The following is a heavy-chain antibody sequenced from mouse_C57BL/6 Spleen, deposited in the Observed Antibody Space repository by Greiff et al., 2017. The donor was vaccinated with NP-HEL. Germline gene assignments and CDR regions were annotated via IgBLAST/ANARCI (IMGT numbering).Heavy chain of an antibody. D-gene: IGHD1-1*01. CDR3: AREDLYYYGSSFAY. CDR1: GYSITSGYY. J-gene: IGHJ3*01. CDR2: ISYDGSN. Sequence: ESGPGLVKPSQSLSLTCSVTGYSITSGYYWNWIRQFPGNKLEWMGYISYDGSNNYNPSLKNRISITRDTSKNQFFLKLNSVTTEDTATYYCAREDLYYYGSSFAYWGQGTLVTVSA. V-gene: IGHV3-6*01.